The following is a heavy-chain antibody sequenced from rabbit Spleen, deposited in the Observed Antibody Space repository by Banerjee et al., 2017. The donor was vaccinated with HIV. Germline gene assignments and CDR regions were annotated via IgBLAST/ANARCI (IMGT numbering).Heavy chain of an antibody. CDR1: GVSFSNYNF. CDR2: IDTGSRDFT. Sequence: LVESGGDLVQPGASLTLTCTASGVSFSNYNFMCWVRQAPGKGLEWIACIDTGSRDFTYYTSWAKGRFIMSRTSSTTVTLQMTSLTAADTATYFCARDAGSSFSSYGMDLWGPGTLVTVS. CDR3: ARDAGSSFSSYGMDL. J-gene: IGHJ6*01. D-gene: IGHD8-1*01. V-gene: IGHV1S40*01.